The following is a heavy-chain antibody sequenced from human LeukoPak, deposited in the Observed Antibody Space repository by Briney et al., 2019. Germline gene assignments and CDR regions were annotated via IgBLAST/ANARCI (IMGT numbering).Heavy chain of an antibody. V-gene: IGHV3-7*01. CDR3: ARGKSRFLEWLLDAFDI. J-gene: IGHJ3*02. Sequence: GGSLRLSCAASGFTFSSYWMSWVRQAPGKGLEWVANIKQDGTEKYYVDSVKGRFTISRDNAKNSLYLQMNSLRAEDTAVYYCARGKSRFLEWLLDAFDIWGQGTMVTVSS. CDR2: IKQDGTEK. D-gene: IGHD3-3*01. CDR1: GFTFSSYW.